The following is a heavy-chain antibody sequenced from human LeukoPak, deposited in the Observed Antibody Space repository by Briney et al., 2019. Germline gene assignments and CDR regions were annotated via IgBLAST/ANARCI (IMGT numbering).Heavy chain of an antibody. CDR3: AREVVVEGYWFDP. Sequence: PGGSLRLSCAASGFTVRSNYLSWVRPAPGKGREGVSVIYSGGSTYYAVSVKGRFTIPRDNSKSQLYLQMNSVKAEDTAVCCVAREVVVEGYWFDPWGQGTLVTVSS. CDR2: IYSGGST. V-gene: IGHV3-66*01. CDR1: GFTVRSNY. J-gene: IGHJ5*02. D-gene: IGHD3-22*01.